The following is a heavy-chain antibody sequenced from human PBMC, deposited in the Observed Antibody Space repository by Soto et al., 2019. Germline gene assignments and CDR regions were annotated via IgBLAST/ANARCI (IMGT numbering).Heavy chain of an antibody. Sequence: ASVKVSCKASGYTFTGYYMHWVRQAPGQGLEWMGWINPNSGGTNYAQKFQGWVTMTRDTSISTAYMELSRLRSDDTAVYYCARSTGIAVAGTAFDIWGQGTMVTVSS. CDR3: ARSTGIAVAGTAFDI. J-gene: IGHJ3*02. D-gene: IGHD6-19*01. CDR2: INPNSGGT. V-gene: IGHV1-2*04. CDR1: GYTFTGYY.